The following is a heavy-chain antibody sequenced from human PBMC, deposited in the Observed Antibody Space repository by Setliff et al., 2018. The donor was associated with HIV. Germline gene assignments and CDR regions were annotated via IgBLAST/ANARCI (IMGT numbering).Heavy chain of an antibody. V-gene: IGHV3-21*06. CDR1: GIAFSSYS. CDR2: VSSNSYYI. Sequence: PGGSLRLSCETSGIAFSSYSMNWVRQTAQKRLEWVASVSSNSYYIYYADSVKGRFTISRDNAQSALHLHMHSLRIDDTGVYYCTRDNVIMLARDRYDPWGQGTLVTVSS. CDR3: TRDNVIMLARDRYDP. J-gene: IGHJ5*02. D-gene: IGHD3-10*01.